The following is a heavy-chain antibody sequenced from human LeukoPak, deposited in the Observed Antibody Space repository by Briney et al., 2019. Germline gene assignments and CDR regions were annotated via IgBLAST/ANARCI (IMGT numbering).Heavy chain of an antibody. CDR2: ISSSSSTI. D-gene: IGHD1-7*01. V-gene: IGHV3-48*01. Sequence: PGGSLRLSCAASGFTFRNAWMIWVRQAPGKGLEWVSYISSSSSTIYYANSVKGRFTISRDNAKNSLYLQMNSLRAEDTAVYYCARDPVGTTGIYYFDYWGQGTLVTVSS. CDR1: GFTFRNAW. J-gene: IGHJ4*02. CDR3: ARDPVGTTGIYYFDY.